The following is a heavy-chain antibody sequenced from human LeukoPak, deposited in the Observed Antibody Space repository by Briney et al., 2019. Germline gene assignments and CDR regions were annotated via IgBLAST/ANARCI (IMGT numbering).Heavy chain of an antibody. CDR1: GFTFSDYY. CDR2: IYYSGST. D-gene: IGHD6-19*01. Sequence: GSLRLSCAASGFTFSDYYMSWIRQPPGKGLEWIGYIYYSGSTNYNPSLKSRVTISVDTSKNQFSLKLSSVTAADTAVYYCARGSSGWTTYYYYYYMDVWGKGTTVTVSS. J-gene: IGHJ6*03. CDR3: ARGSSGWTTYYYYYYMDV. V-gene: IGHV4-59*01.